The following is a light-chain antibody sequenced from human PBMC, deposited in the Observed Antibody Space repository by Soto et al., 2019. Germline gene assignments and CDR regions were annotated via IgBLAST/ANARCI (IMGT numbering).Light chain of an antibody. J-gene: IGLJ3*02. Sequence: QLVLTQSPSASASLGASVTLTCTLSSGHSNYVIVWHQQQPERGPRYLMKVKSDGSHTKGDGISDRFTGSSSGAERYLTISSLQSDDEGDYYCQTWGSGIVVFGGGTQLTVL. CDR3: QTWGSGIVV. CDR1: SGHSNYV. V-gene: IGLV4-69*01. CDR2: VKSDGSH.